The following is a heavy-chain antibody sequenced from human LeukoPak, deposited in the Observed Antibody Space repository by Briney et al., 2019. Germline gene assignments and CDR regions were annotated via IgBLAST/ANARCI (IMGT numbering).Heavy chain of an antibody. V-gene: IGHV4-31*03. CDR3: ARLDSGSYPSDAFDI. CDR2: IYYSGST. D-gene: IGHD1-26*01. J-gene: IGHJ3*02. CDR1: GGSISSGGYY. Sequence: SQTLSLTCTVSGGSISSGGYYWSWIRQHPGKGLEWIGYIYYSGSTYYNPSLKSRVTISVDTSKNQFSLKLSSVTAADTAVYYCARLDSGSYPSDAFDIWGQGTMVTVSS.